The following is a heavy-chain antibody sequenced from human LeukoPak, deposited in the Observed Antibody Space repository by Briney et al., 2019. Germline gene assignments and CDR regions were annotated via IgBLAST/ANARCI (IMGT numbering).Heavy chain of an antibody. CDR3: ARDLVTVTKGFDI. D-gene: IGHD4-17*01. J-gene: IGHJ3*02. Sequence: SETLSLTCAVSGDSFSSHYWTWIRQPPGKGLEWIGYISYRGSTNYNPSLKSRVTISIDTSKNQFSLRLSSVTAADTAVYYCARDLVTVTKGFDIWGQGTMVSVSS. CDR1: GDSFSSHY. CDR2: ISYRGST. V-gene: IGHV4-59*11.